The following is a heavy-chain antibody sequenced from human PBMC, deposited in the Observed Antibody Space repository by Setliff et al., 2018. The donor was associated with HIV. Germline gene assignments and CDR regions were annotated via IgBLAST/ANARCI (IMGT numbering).Heavy chain of an antibody. CDR3: ARGHDRQFPYSNIRGVRKYYFDS. Sequence: SETLSLTCAVYGTSFNDYFWTWIRQSPGKGLQWIGEIIHVGSTKYKAPFKSRATIAVDTSKNQFSLKRNSVTAADPAVYYCARGHDRQFPYSNIRGVRKYYFDSWSQGTGVTVSS. J-gene: IGHJ4*02. CDR2: IIHVGST. V-gene: IGHV4-34*12. D-gene: IGHD3-10*01. CDR1: GTSFNDYF.